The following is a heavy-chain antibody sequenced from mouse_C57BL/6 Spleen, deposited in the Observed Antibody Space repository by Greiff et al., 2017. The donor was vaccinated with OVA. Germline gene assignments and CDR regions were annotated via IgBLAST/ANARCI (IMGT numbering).Heavy chain of an antibody. V-gene: IGHV1-77*01. CDR3: ARRDSNYVPFDY. Sequence: VQLKESGAELVKPGASVKISCKASGYTFTDYYINWVKQRPGQGLEWVGKLGPGSGSTYYNEQFKGKATLTADKSTSTAYMQLSSLTSEDSAVYFCARRDSNYVPFDYWGQGTTLTVSS. D-gene: IGHD2-5*01. J-gene: IGHJ2*01. CDR1: GYTFTDYY. CDR2: LGPGSGST.